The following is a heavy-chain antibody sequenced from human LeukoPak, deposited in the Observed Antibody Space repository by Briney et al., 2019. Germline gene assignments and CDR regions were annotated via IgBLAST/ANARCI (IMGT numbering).Heavy chain of an antibody. D-gene: IGHD7-27*01. CDR1: GYTFTSYA. V-gene: IGHV1-69*06. J-gene: IGHJ4*02. Sequence: GASVKVSCKASGYTFTSYAISWVRQAPGQGLEWMGGIIPIFGTANYAQKFQGRVTITADKSTSTAYMELSSLRSEDTAVYYCARSGSHHHTLLGDYWGQGTLVTVSS. CDR2: IIPIFGTA. CDR3: ARSGSHHHTLLGDY.